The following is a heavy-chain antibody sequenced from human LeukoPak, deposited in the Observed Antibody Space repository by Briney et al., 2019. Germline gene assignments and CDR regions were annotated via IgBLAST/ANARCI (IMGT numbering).Heavy chain of an antibody. Sequence: ASVKVSCKASGYTFTSYAMHWVRQAPGQRLEWMGWINAGNGNTKYSRKFQGRVTITRGTSASTAYMELSSLRSEDTAVYYCARGMGLRYFDWSPDYYFDYWGQGTLVTVSS. CDR2: INAGNGNT. V-gene: IGHV1-3*01. CDR3: ARGMGLRYFDWSPDYYFDY. CDR1: GYTFTSYA. J-gene: IGHJ4*02. D-gene: IGHD3-9*01.